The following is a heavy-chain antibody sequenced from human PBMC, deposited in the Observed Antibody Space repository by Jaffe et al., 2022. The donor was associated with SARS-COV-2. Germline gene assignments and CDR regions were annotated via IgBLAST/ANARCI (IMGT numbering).Heavy chain of an antibody. CDR2: IYSSGST. CDR1: GGSISSYY. CDR3: ASYTSGWYLVS. D-gene: IGHD6-19*01. Sequence: QVQLQESGPGLVKPSETLSLTCTVSGGSISSYYWSWLRQPTGKGLEWIGRIYSSGSTNYNPSLKSRVTMSVDTSQNQFSLKLNSVTAADTAIYYCASYTSGWYLVSWGQGILVTVSS. V-gene: IGHV4-4*07. J-gene: IGHJ4*02.